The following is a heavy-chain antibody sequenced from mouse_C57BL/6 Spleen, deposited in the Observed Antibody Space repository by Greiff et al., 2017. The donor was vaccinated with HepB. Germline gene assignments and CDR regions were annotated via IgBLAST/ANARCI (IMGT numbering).Heavy chain of an antibody. CDR1: GFTFTDYY. D-gene: IGHD1-1*01. CDR3: ARSLLYYGSSYVYYFDY. V-gene: IGHV7-3*01. CDR2: IRNKANGYTT. Sequence: EVNLVESGGGLVQPGGSLSLSCAASGFTFTDYYMSWVRQPPGKALEWLGFIRNKANGYTTEYSASVKGRFTISRDNSQSILYLQMNALRAEDSATYYCARSLLYYGSSYVYYFDYWGQGTTLSVSS. J-gene: IGHJ2*01.